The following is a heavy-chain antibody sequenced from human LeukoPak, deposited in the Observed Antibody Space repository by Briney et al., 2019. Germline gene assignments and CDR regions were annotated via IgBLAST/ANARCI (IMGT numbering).Heavy chain of an antibody. CDR2: IIPIFGTA. V-gene: IGHV1-69*13. CDR3: ARVRDDGSGSYYVDY. D-gene: IGHD3-10*01. CDR1: GGTFSSYA. Sequence: SVKVSCKASGGTFSSYAISWVRQAPGQGLEWMGGIIPIFGTANYAHKFQGRVTITADESTSTAYMELSSLRSEDTAVYYCARVRDDGSGSYYVDYWGQGTLVTVSS. J-gene: IGHJ4*02.